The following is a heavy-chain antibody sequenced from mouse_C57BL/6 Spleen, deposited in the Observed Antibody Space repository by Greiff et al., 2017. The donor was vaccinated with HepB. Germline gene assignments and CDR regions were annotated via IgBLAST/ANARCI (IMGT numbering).Heavy chain of an antibody. Sequence: VQLQQSGPGLVKPSQSLSLTCSVTGYSITSGYYWNWIRQFPGNKLEWMGYISYDGSNNYNPSLKNRISITRDTSKNQFFLKLNSVTTEDTATYYCARGITTVPFDYWGQGTTLTVSS. J-gene: IGHJ2*01. V-gene: IGHV3-6*01. D-gene: IGHD1-1*01. CDR1: GYSITSGYY. CDR2: ISYDGSN. CDR3: ARGITTVPFDY.